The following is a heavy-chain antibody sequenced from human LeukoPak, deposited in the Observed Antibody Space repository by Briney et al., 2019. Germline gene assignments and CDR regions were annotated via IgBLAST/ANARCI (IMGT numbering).Heavy chain of an antibody. J-gene: IGHJ5*02. CDR3: ARGPTYYYDSSGYSGSRFDP. CDR2: MNPNSGNT. D-gene: IGHD3-22*01. Sequence: ASVKVSCKASGYTFTSYGISWVRQAPGQGLEWMGWMNPNSGNTGYAQKFQGRVTMTKSTSISTAYMELSSLRSEDTAVYYCARGPTYYYDSSGYSGSRFDPWGQGTLVTVSS. V-gene: IGHV1-8*02. CDR1: GYTFTSYG.